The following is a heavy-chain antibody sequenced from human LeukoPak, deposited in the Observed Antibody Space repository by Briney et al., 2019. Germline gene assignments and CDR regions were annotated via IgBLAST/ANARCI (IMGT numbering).Heavy chain of an antibody. J-gene: IGHJ4*02. CDR2: TYYRSKWYK. V-gene: IGHV6-1*01. CDR3: ASSGIVGASLGY. Sequence: SQTLSLTCALSGDSVSSNSAAWNWIRQSPSRGLEWLGRTYYRSKWYKDYAVSEKSRMTINPDTSKNQFSLQLNSVTPKDTAVYYCASSGIVGASLGYWGQGTLVTVSS. CDR1: GDSVSSNSAA. D-gene: IGHD1-26*01.